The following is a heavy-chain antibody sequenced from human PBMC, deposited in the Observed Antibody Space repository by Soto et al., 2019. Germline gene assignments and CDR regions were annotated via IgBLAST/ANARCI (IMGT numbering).Heavy chain of an antibody. D-gene: IGHD3-22*01. J-gene: IGHJ5*02. Sequence: QVQLQESGPGLVKPSETLSLTCSVSGGSVSSFYWSWLRQSPGKGPEWIGYFYNGGSANYNPSLESRLTISVDTSKNQVSLKLSSLTAADTAVYYCARLHGGNDTWGQGILVTVSS. CDR3: ARLHGGNDT. CDR1: GGSVSSFY. CDR2: FYNGGSA. V-gene: IGHV4-59*08.